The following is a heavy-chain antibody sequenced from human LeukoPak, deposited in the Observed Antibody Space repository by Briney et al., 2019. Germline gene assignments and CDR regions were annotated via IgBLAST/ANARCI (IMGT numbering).Heavy chain of an antibody. CDR2: ISAYNGNT. D-gene: IGHD5-18*01. Sequence: PVASVKVSCTASGYTFTSYGISWVRQAPGQGLEWMGWISAYNGNTNYAQKRQGRVTMTTDTSTRTAYMERRSLRSDDPAVYYCARDRSYGFYYYYYNYMDVWGKGTTVTVSS. V-gene: IGHV1-18*01. CDR3: ARDRSYGFYYYYYNYMDV. J-gene: IGHJ6*03. CDR1: GYTFTSYG.